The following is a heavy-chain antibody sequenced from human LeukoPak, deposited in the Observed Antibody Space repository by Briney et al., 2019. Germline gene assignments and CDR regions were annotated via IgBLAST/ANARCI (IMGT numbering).Heavy chain of an antibody. CDR3: AREQRGGLSANLGGLFASYYTYYYMDV. CDR1: GNTFTMYN. J-gene: IGHJ6*03. D-gene: IGHD3-16*01. Sequence: ASVKVSCKASGNTFTMYNIHWVRQAPGQGLEWMGMINPSDGATTYTQKFQGRVTMTRDMSTTTVHMDLRRLRSEYPAVYFRAREQRGGLSANLGGLFASYYTYYYMDVWGRGTTVTVSS. CDR2: INPSDGAT. V-gene: IGHV1-46*01.